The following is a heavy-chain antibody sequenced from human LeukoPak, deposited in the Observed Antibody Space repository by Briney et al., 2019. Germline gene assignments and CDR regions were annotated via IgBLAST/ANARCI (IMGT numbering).Heavy chain of an antibody. Sequence: SETLSLTCAVYGGSFSGYYWSWIRQPPGKGLEWIGEINHSGSTYYNPSLKSRVTISVGTSKNQFSLKLSSVTAADTAVYYCARRRGMGPFDYWGQGTLVTVSS. D-gene: IGHD3-16*01. CDR3: ARRRGMGPFDY. V-gene: IGHV4-34*01. CDR2: INHSGST. J-gene: IGHJ4*02. CDR1: GGSFSGYY.